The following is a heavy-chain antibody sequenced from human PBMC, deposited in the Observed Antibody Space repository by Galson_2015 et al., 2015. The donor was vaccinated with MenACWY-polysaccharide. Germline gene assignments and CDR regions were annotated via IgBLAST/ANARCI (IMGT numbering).Heavy chain of an antibody. V-gene: IGHV3-15*01. D-gene: IGHD1-26*01. CDR1: GFTFSNAW. CDR3: TTEYSWGAFDI. Sequence: SLRLSCAASGFTFSNAWMSWVRQAPGKGLEWVGRIKSKTDGGTTDYAAPVKGRFTISRDDSKNTLYLQMNSLRTEDTAVYYCTTEYSWGAFDIWGQGTMVTVSS. J-gene: IGHJ3*02. CDR2: IKSKTDGGTT.